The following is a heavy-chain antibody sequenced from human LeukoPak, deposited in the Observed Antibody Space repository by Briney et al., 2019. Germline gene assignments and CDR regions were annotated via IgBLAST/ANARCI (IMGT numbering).Heavy chain of an antibody. CDR3: VKDFWPARDGGGYYSPFEY. V-gene: IGHV3-23*01. CDR2: ISANGDTT. J-gene: IGHJ4*02. CDR1: GFTFSNYA. D-gene: IGHD3-22*01. Sequence: PGGSLRLSCAASGFTFSNYAMNWDRQAPGKGLEWVSSISANGDTTYYVDSVRGRFTISRDNSKNSVFLQMNSLRDADTAVYYCVKDFWPARDGGGYYSPFEYWGEGTLVTVSS.